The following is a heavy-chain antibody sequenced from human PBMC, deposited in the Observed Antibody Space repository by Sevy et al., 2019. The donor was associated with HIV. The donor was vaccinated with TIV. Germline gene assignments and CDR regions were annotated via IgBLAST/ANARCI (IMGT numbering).Heavy chain of an antibody. CDR1: GGSFSGYY. Sequence: SETLSLTCAVYGGSFSGYYWSWIRQPPGKGLEWIGEINHSGSTNYNPSLKSRVTISVDTSKNQFSLKLSSVTAADTAVYYCASGANNLNNNWFDPWGQGTLVTVSS. CDR2: INHSGST. J-gene: IGHJ5*02. CDR3: ASGANNLNNNWFDP. D-gene: IGHD1-20*01. V-gene: IGHV4-34*01.